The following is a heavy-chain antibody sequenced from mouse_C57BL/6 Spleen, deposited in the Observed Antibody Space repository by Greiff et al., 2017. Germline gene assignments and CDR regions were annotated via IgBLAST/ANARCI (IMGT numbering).Heavy chain of an antibody. Sequence: QVQLQQSGPELVKPGASVKISCKASGYSFTSYYIHWVKQRPGQGLEWIGWIYPGSGNTKYNEKFKGKATLTADTSSSTAYMQLSSLTSEDSAVYYCARDYDGAMDYWGQGTSVTVSS. D-gene: IGHD2-4*01. J-gene: IGHJ4*01. CDR1: GYSFTSYY. CDR3: ARDYDGAMDY. V-gene: IGHV1-66*01. CDR2: IYPGSGNT.